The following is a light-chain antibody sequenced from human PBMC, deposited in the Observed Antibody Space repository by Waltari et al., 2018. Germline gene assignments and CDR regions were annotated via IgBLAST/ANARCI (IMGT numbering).Light chain of an antibody. CDR1: SSNIGNNY. J-gene: IGLJ1*01. Sequence: QSALTQPPSVSAAPGQKVTISCSGSSSNIGNNYGSWYQQLPGTAPKLLIYDNNKRPSGIPARFSGSKSGTSATLGSTGLQTGDEADYYCGTWDSSLSAYVFGTGTKVTVL. CDR2: DNN. CDR3: GTWDSSLSAYV. V-gene: IGLV1-51*01.